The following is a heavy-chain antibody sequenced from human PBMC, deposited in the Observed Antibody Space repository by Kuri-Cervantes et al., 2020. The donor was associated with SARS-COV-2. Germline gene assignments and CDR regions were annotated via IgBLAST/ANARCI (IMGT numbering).Heavy chain of an antibody. J-gene: IGHJ6*03. D-gene: IGHD3-3*01. V-gene: IGHV1-18*01. Sequence: ASVKVSCKASGSTFTSYGISWVRQAPGQGLEWMGWMSAYNGNTNYAQKLQGRVTMTTDTSTSTAYMELRSLRSDDTAVYYCARGVTIFGVVSYYYYMDVWGKGTTVTVSS. CDR3: ARGVTIFGVVSYYYYMDV. CDR2: MSAYNGNT. CDR1: GSTFTSYG.